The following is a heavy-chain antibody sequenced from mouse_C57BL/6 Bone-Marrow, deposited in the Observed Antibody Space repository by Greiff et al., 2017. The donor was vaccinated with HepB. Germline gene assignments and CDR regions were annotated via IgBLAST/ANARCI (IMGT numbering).Heavy chain of an antibody. Sequence: EVKLQESGAELVRPGASVKLSCTASGFNIKDDYMHWVKQRPEQGLEWIGWIDPENGDTEYASKFQGKATITADTSSNTAYLQLSSLTSEDTAVYYCTTILNYYGSSSYFDVWGTGTTVTVSS. CDR1: GFNIKDDY. CDR3: TTILNYYGSSSYFDV. J-gene: IGHJ1*03. V-gene: IGHV14-4*01. CDR2: IDPENGDT. D-gene: IGHD1-1*01.